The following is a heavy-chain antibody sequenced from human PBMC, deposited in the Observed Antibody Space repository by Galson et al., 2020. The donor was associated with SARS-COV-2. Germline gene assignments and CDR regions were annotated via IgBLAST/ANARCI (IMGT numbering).Heavy chain of an antibody. CDR3: AREVLSFYDIRRSGQYFVDS. D-gene: IGHD3-9*01. V-gene: IGHV4-39*07. CDR2: IFYRGTT. J-gene: IGHJ4*02. CDR1: GDPISTSSYY. Sequence: ASETLSLTCTVSGDPISTSSYYWGWIRQPPGKGLEWIGSIFYRGTTYYSPSLNNRVLMSRDTSKNQFSLTLSSVPAADTAVYYCAREVLSFYDIRRSGQYFVDSWGQGALVTVSS.